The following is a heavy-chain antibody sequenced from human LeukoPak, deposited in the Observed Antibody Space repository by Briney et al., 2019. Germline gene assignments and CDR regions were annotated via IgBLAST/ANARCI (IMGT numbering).Heavy chain of an antibody. CDR2: INPNSGGT. Sequence: GASVKVSCKASGYTFTGYYIHWVRQAPGQGLEWMGWINPNSGGTNSAQKFQGRVTMTRDMSTSTVYMELNSLRSEDTAVYYCAREDGEWELRAFDIWGQGTMVTVSS. CDR1: GYTFTGYY. CDR3: AREDGEWELRAFDI. J-gene: IGHJ3*02. D-gene: IGHD1-26*01. V-gene: IGHV1-2*02.